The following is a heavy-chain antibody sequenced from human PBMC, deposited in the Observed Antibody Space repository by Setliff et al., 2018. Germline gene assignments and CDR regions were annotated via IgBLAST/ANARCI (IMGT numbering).Heavy chain of an antibody. V-gene: IGHV3-23*01. J-gene: IGHJ6*03. D-gene: IGHD3-22*01. Sequence: GGSLRLSCAASGLTFRTYAMSWVRQAPGKGLEWVSSTTGSGGDRDYADSVKGRFTISRDNSKNTLYLQMNSLRSDDTAVYYCVREGVDSRSSTDYRYYMDVWGKGTTVTVSS. CDR3: VREGVDSRSSTDYRYYMDV. CDR2: TTGSGGDR. CDR1: GLTFRTYA.